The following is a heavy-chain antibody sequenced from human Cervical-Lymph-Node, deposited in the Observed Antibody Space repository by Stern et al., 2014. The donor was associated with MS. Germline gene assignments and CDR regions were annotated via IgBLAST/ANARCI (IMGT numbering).Heavy chain of an antibody. CDR3: ARVRGPYGAFDY. V-gene: IGHV1-46*03. CDR1: GYTFTSYY. J-gene: IGHJ4*02. CDR2: INPSGGST. D-gene: IGHD4-17*01. Sequence: QLVQSGAEVKKPGASVKVSCKASGYTFTSYYMHWVRQAPGQGLAWMGIINPSGGSTSYAQKFQGRVTMTRDTSTSTVYMELSSLRSEDTAVYYCARVRGPYGAFDYWGQGTLVTVSS.